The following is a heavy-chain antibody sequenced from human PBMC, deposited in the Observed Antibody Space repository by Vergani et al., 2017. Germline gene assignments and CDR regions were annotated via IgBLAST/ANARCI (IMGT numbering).Heavy chain of an antibody. D-gene: IGHD3-10*01. CDR3: ARVPMVRAIDY. CDR1: GGSISSYY. J-gene: IGHJ4*02. V-gene: IGHV4-59*12. CDR2: INHSGST. Sequence: QVQLQESGPGLVKPSETLSLTCTVSGGSISSYYWSWIRQPPGKGLEWIGEINHSGSTNYNPSLKSRVTISVDTSKNQFSLKLSSVTAADTAVYYCARVPMVRAIDYWGQGTLVTVSS.